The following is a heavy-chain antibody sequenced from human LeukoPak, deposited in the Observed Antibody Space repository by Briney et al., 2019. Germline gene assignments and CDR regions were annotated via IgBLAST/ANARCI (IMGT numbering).Heavy chain of an antibody. V-gene: IGHV1-18*01. CDR1: GYTFTTYG. J-gene: IGHJ4*02. CDR2: ISAYSGST. D-gene: IGHD4-23*01. CDR3: ARHYGGTFFDY. Sequence: GASVKVSCKASGYTFTTYGISRVRQAPGQGPEWMGWISAYSGSTNYAQNLQGRVTMTTDTSTSTAYMELRSLRSDDTAVYYCARHYGGTFFDYWGQGTLVTVSS.